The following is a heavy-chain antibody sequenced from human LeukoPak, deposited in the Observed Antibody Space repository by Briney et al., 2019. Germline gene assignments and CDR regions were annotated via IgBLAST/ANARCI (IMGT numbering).Heavy chain of an antibody. CDR2: ISSSSSYI. J-gene: IGHJ4*02. V-gene: IGHV3-21*01. CDR1: GFTFRSYS. Sequence: GGSLRLSCAASGFTFRSYSMNWVRQAPGKGLEGVSSISSSSSYIYYAESVKGRFTISRNNAKNSLYLKMNSLRAEDTAVYYCARLDSSGYYNPDYWGQGTLVTVSS. D-gene: IGHD3-22*01. CDR3: ARLDSSGYYNPDY.